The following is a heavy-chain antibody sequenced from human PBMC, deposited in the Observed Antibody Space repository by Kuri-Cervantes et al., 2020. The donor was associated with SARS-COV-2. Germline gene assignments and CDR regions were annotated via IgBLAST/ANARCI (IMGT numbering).Heavy chain of an antibody. Sequence: GGSLRLSCVGSGFTFGDYAMSWVRQSPGKGLEWVAVISYDGSNKYYADSVKGRFTISRDNSKNTLYLQMNSLRAEDTAVYYCARERSYYDFWSGYSDNWFDPWGQGTLVTVSS. CDR2: ISYDGSNK. J-gene: IGHJ5*02. V-gene: IGHV3-30-3*01. CDR1: GFTFGDYA. CDR3: ARERSYYDFWSGYSDNWFDP. D-gene: IGHD3-3*01.